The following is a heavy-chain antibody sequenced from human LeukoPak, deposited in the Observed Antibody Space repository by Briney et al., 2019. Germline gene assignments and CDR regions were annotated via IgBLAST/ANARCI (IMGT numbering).Heavy chain of an antibody. J-gene: IGHJ4*02. D-gene: IGHD3-22*01. CDR2: INSDGSST. V-gene: IGHV3-74*01. CDR1: GFTFSSYW. CDR3: AREAQNYYDSSGFDY. Sequence: PGGSLRLSCAASGFTFSSYWMHWVRQAPGKGLVWVSRINSDGSSTSYADSVKGRFTISRDNAKNTLYLQMNSLRAEGTAVYYCAREAQNYYDSSGFDYWGQGTLVTVSS.